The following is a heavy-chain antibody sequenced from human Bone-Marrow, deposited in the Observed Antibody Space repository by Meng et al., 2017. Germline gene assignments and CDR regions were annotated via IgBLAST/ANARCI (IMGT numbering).Heavy chain of an antibody. V-gene: IGHV1-3*01. J-gene: IGHJ6*02. Sequence: ASVKVSCKASGYTFTSYAMHWVRQAPGQRLEWMGWINAGNGNTKYSQKFQGRVTITRDTSASTAYMELSSLRSEDTAVYYCARERLVVVRSFYYGMDVWGQGNTVTVSS. D-gene: IGHD3-22*01. CDR2: INAGNGNT. CDR1: GYTFTSYA. CDR3: ARERLVVVRSFYYGMDV.